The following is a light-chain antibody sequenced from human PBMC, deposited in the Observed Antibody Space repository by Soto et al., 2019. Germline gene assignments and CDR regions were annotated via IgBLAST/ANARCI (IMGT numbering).Light chain of an antibody. Sequence: IHLTQSPSSLSASVGDRVTITCRASQDIRTYLAWYQQSPGRAPKLLIYLAYNLHTGVPSRFSGSGSGTEYTLTISSLQPEDFATYYCQQLDSDPPWMFRQGTRVEIK. CDR2: LAY. J-gene: IGKJ1*01. CDR3: QQLDSDPPWM. V-gene: IGKV1-9*01. CDR1: QDIRTY.